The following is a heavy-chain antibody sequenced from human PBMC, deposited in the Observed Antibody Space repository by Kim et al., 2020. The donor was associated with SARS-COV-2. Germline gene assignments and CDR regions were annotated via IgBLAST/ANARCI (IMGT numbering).Heavy chain of an antibody. V-gene: IGHV4-59*01. J-gene: IGHJ4*02. Sequence: SETLSLTCTVSGGSISSYYWSWIWQPPGKGLEWIGYIYYSGSTNYNPSLKSRVTISVDTSKNQFSLKLSSVTAADTAVYYCARVLEGYSSGWYEDYWGQGTLVTVSS. CDR3: ARVLEGYSSGWYEDY. CDR1: GGSISSYY. D-gene: IGHD6-19*01. CDR2: IYYSGST.